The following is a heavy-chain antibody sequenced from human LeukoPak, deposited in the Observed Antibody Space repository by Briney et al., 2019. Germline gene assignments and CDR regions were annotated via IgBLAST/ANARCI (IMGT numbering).Heavy chain of an antibody. CDR1: GGSISSNNW. CDR2: IYHSGST. D-gene: IGHD6-19*01. V-gene: IGHV4-4*02. CDR3: ARAIGSGAGLDI. Sequence: SGTLSLTCAVSGGSISSNNWWTWVRQPPGKGLEWIGEIYHSGSTNYNPSLKSRITISVDKSNNQFSLKLSSVTAADTAVYYCARAIGSGAGLDIWGQGTMVTVSS. J-gene: IGHJ3*02.